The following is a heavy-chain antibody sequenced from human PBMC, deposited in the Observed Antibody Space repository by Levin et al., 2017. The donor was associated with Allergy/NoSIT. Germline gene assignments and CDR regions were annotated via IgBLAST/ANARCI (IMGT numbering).Heavy chain of an antibody. Sequence: GESLKISCAASGFTFSSYAMSWVRQAPGKGLEWVSAISGSGGSTYYADSVKGRFTISRDNSKNTLYLQMNSLRAEDTAVYYCAEGVGGMDGWGQGTTVTVSS. V-gene: IGHV3-23*01. CDR3: AEGVGGMDG. D-gene: IGHD3-16*01. CDR1: GFTFSSYA. CDR2: ISGSGGST. J-gene: IGHJ6*02.